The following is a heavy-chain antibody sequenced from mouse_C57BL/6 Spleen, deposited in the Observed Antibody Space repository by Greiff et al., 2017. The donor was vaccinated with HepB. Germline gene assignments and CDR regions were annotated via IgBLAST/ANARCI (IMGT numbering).Heavy chain of an antibody. CDR1: GYTFTTYP. D-gene: IGHD1-1*01. V-gene: IGHV1-47*01. CDR3: ARGDYYGSSFAY. Sequence: VKLMESGAELVKPGASVKMSCKASGYTFTTYPIEWMKQNHGKSLEWIGNFHPYNDDTKYNEKFKGKATLTVEKSSSTVYLELSRLTSDASAVYYCARGDYYGSSFAYWGQGTLVTVSA. CDR2: FHPYNDDT. J-gene: IGHJ3*01.